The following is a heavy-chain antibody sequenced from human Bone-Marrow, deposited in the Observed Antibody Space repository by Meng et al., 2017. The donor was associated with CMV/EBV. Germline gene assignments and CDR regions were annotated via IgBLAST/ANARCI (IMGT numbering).Heavy chain of an antibody. CDR3: ARGPGDFDY. Sequence: GGSLRLSCAASGFTFSSYAMSWVRQAPGQGLEWMGIINPSGGSTSYAQKFQGRVTMTRDTSTSTVYMELSSLRSEDTAVYYCARGPGDFDYWGQGTLVTVSS. J-gene: IGHJ4*02. CDR1: GFTFSSYA. D-gene: IGHD4-17*01. V-gene: IGHV1-46*01. CDR2: INPSGGST.